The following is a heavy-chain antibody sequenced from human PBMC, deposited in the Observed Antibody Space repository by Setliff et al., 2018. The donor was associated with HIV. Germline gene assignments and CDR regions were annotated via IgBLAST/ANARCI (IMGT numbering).Heavy chain of an antibody. CDR1: GDPIFIGGYY. J-gene: IGHJ5*02. D-gene: IGHD1-26*01. Sequence: LSLPCTVSGDPIFIGGYYWSWIRQHPGGGLEWIGYIYHTGKTYYNPSLQSRIIMSLDMSQNQFSLKLSSVTAADTAVYYCAKEGNSVDNWLDPWGPGTLVTVSS. V-gene: IGHV4-31*03. CDR2: IYHTGKT. CDR3: AKEGNSVDNWLDP.